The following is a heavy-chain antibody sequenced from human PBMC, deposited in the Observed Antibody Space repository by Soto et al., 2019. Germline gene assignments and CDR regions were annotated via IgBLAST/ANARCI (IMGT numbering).Heavy chain of an antibody. CDR1: GYTFTSYA. CDR3: ARIAAAGTLPFDY. J-gene: IGHJ4*02. Sequence: QVRLVQSGAEVKKPGASVKGSCKASGYTFTSYAMHWVRQAPGQRLEWMGWINAGNGNTKYSQKFQGRVTITRDTSASTAYMELSSLRSEDTAVYYCARIAAAGTLPFDYWGQGTLVNVSS. V-gene: IGHV1-3*01. CDR2: INAGNGNT. D-gene: IGHD6-13*01.